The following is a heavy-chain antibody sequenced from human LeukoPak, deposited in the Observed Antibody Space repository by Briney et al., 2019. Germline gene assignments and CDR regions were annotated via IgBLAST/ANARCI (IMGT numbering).Heavy chain of an antibody. J-gene: IGHJ3*02. V-gene: IGHV4-59*08. CDR1: GGSISSYY. D-gene: IGHD3-9*01. CDR2: IYYSGST. CDR3: ARHPRATIFWRGGAFDI. Sequence: SETLSLTCTVSGGSISSYYWSWIRQPPGKGLEWIGYIYYSGSTNYNPSLKSRVTISVDTSKNQFSLKLSSVTAADTAVYHCARHPRATIFWRGGAFDIWGQGTMVTVSS.